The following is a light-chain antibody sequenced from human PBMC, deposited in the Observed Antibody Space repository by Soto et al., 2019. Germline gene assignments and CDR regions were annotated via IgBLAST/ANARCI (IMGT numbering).Light chain of an antibody. Sequence: QSVLTQPASVSGSPGQSITISCTGTSSDVGGYNYVSWYQHHPGKAPKLMIYEVSNRPSGVSNRFSGSKSGNTASPTISGLQAEDEADYYCSSYTSSSTRVFGGGTKLTVL. V-gene: IGLV2-14*01. J-gene: IGLJ3*02. CDR3: SSYTSSSTRV. CDR1: SSDVGGYNY. CDR2: EVS.